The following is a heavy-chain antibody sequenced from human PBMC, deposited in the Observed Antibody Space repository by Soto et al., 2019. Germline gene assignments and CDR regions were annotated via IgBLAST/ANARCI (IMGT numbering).Heavy chain of an antibody. J-gene: IGHJ4*02. CDR1: GFTFDDYA. D-gene: IGHD5-18*01. CDR3: VRSKSGYSYGTPFDY. Sequence: EVQLEESGGALVQPGRSLRLSCAASGFTFDDYAMYWVRQVLGKGLEWVSSISWNSGNIDYADSVKGRFTTSRDNAKNSLYLQMNSLRPEDTALYYCVRSKSGYSYGTPFDYWGQGTLVTVSS. V-gene: IGHV3-9*01. CDR2: ISWNSGNI.